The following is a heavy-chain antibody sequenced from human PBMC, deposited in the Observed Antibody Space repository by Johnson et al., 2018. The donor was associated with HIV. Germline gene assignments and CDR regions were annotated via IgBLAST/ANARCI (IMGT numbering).Heavy chain of an antibody. J-gene: IGHJ3*02. Sequence: QVQLVESGGGVVQPGRSLRLSCAASGFTFSSYAMHWVRQAPGKGLEWVAVISYDGSNKYYADSVKGRFIISRDNSNNTLYLQMNSLTAEDTAIYYCAKGGVLRWSPSGDAFDIWGQGTTVIVAS. V-gene: IGHV3-30*04. CDR1: GFTFSSYA. D-gene: IGHD2-21*01. CDR2: ISYDGSNK. CDR3: AKGGVLRWSPSGDAFDI.